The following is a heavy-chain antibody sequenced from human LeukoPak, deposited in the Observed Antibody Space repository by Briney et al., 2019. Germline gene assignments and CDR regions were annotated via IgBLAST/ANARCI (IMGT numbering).Heavy chain of an antibody. J-gene: IGHJ6*01. CDR1: GGSISSGGYY. V-gene: IGHV4-31*11. CDR2: IYYSGST. Sequence: SQTLSLTCAVSGGSISSGGYYTSWIRQHPGKGLEWIGYIYYSGSTNYNPSLKSRVTISVDTSKNQFSLKLRTVTAADTAVYYCATDYLDIAVAGRHYSYGMFTTGQRNTVTVSS. CDR3: ATDYLDIAVAGRHYSYGMFT. D-gene: IGHD6-19*01.